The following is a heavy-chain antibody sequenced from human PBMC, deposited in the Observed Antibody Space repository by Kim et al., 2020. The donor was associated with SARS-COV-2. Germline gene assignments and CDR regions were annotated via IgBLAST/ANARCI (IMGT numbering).Heavy chain of an antibody. D-gene: IGHD5-18*01. V-gene: IGHV1-18*04. CDR2: ISTYNGNT. CDR1: GYTFTSYG. Sequence: ASVKVSCKPSGYTFTSYGITWVRQAPGQGLEWMGWISTYNGNTKYAQKLQDRVTMTTDTSTSTAYMELRSLRSDDTAVDYCARGRYSSGIRYYFDYWGQGTLVTVSS. J-gene: IGHJ4*02. CDR3: ARGRYSSGIRYYFDY.